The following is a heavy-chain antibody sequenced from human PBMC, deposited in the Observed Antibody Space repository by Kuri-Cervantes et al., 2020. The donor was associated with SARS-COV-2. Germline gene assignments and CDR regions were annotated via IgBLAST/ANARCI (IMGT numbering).Heavy chain of an antibody. D-gene: IGHD3-3*01. CDR2: TNHSGST. Sequence: SETLSLTCAVYGGSFSGYYWSWIRQPPGKGLEWIGETNHSGSTNYNPSLKSRVTISVDTSKNQFSLKLSSVTAADTAVYYCARGGMVRFLYYWGQGTLVTVSS. CDR3: ARGGMVRFLYY. J-gene: IGHJ4*02. V-gene: IGHV4-34*01. CDR1: GGSFSGYY.